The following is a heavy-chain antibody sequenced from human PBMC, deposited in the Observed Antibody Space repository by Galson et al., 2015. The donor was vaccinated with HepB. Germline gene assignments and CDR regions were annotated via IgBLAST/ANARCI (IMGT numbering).Heavy chain of an antibody. D-gene: IGHD3-3*01. V-gene: IGHV1-18*04. CDR2: ISAYNGNT. Sequence: SVKVSCKASGYTFTSYGISWVRQAPGQGLEWMGWISAYNGNTNYAQKLQGRVTMTTDTSTSTAYMELRSLRSDDTAVYYCARDSSGYYDFWSGYQYPFDYWGQGTLVTVSS. J-gene: IGHJ4*02. CDR1: GYTFTSYG. CDR3: ARDSSGYYDFWSGYQYPFDY.